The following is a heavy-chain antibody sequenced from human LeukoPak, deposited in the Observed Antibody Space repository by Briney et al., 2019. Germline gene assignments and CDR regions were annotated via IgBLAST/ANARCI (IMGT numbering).Heavy chain of an antibody. V-gene: IGHV3-53*01. CDR2: IYSDASAST. Sequence: GGSLRLSCAASGFIVSSNYMGWVRQAPGKGLDWVSVIYSDASASTYYADSVKGRFTISRDNSKNTVFLQMNSLRAEDTAVFYCARGGSPGYNYNAFDLWGQGTMVTVSS. CDR1: GFIVSSNY. J-gene: IGHJ3*01. D-gene: IGHD3-9*01. CDR3: ARGGSPGYNYNAFDL.